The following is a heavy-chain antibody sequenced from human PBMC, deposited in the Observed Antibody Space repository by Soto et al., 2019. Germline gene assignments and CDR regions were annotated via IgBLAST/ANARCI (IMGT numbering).Heavy chain of an antibody. CDR3: ATGLQIPWAYYSYGMDV. V-gene: IGHV1-24*01. CDR1: GYTLTELS. D-gene: IGHD2-21*01. CDR2: FDPEDGET. J-gene: IGHJ6*02. Sequence: ASVKVSCKVSGYTLTELSMHWVRQAPGKGLEWMGGFDPEDGETIYAQKFQGRVTMTEDTSTDTAYMELSSLRSEDTAVYYCATGLQIPWAYYSYGMDVWGQGTTVTVSS.